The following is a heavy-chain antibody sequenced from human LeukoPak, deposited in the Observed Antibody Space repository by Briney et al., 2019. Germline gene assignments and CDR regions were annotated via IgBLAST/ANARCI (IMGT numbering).Heavy chain of an antibody. D-gene: IGHD1-26*01. CDR1: GGSISSSSYY. CDR3: ARTTEEYSGSYFYY. CDR2: IYYSGST. V-gene: IGHV4-39*01. Sequence: SETLSLTCTVSGGSISSSSYYWGWIRQPPGKGLEWIGSIYYSGSTYYNPSLKSRVTISVDTSKNQFSLKLSSVTAADTAVYYCARTTEEYSGSYFYYWGQGTLVTVSS. J-gene: IGHJ4*02.